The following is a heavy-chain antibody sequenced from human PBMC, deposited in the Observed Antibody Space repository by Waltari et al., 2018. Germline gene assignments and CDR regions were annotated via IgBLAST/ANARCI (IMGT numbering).Heavy chain of an antibody. J-gene: IGHJ4*02. Sequence: EVQLFESGGGLVQPGGSLRRSCAVSGLSFSCHDMNWVRQATGKGLEWVSAISGSGGSTYYGDSVKGRFTISRDNSKNTLYLQMNSLRAEDTAVYYCAKEDPEYYYGSGVFDYWGQGTLVTVSS. CDR2: ISGSGGST. D-gene: IGHD3-10*01. V-gene: IGHV3-23*01. CDR3: AKEDPEYYYGSGVFDY. CDR1: GLSFSCHD.